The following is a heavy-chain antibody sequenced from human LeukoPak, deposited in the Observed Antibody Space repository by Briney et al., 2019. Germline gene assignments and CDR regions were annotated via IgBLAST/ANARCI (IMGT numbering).Heavy chain of an antibody. CDR1: GFTFSSYS. Sequence: TGGSLRLSCAASGFTFSSYSMNWVRQAPGKGLEWVSSISSSSSYIYYADSVKGRFTISRDNAKNSLYLQMNSLGAEDTAVYYCARDYSELFDYWGQGTLVTVSS. J-gene: IGHJ4*02. CDR3: ARDYSELFDY. CDR2: ISSSSSYI. D-gene: IGHD6-13*01. V-gene: IGHV3-21*01.